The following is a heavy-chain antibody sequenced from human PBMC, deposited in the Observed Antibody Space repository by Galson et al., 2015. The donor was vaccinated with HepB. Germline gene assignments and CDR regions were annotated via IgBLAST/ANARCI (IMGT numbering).Heavy chain of an antibody. CDR2: IWYDGSIK. V-gene: IGHV3-33*06. CDR1: GFTFNTYG. Sequence: SLRLSCAASGFTFNTYGMNWVRQAPGKGLEWVAVIWYDGSIKYYADSVKGRFTISRDNSKNMLSLQMNSLRAEDTAMYYCAKGGQGAVPEPFDYWGQGTLVIVSS. J-gene: IGHJ4*02. CDR3: AKGGQGAVPEPFDY. D-gene: IGHD6-19*01.